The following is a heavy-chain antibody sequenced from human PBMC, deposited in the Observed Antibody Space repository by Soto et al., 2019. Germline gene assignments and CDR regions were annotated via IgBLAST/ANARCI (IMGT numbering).Heavy chain of an antibody. CDR2: THYRSKWYN. CDR1: GARVSGSSAG. V-gene: IGHV6-1*01. Sequence: RTFSLRCAISGARVSGSSAGWNWIGRAPSRGLKWLGRTHYRSKWYNDSAVSVQSRLTLNPDTPKNQFSLQPNPGTPQATAVYYCPRAAARTPPDEAYDIWGEGTMVTASS. CDR3: PRAAARTPPDEAYDI. D-gene: IGHD6-6*01. J-gene: IGHJ3*02.